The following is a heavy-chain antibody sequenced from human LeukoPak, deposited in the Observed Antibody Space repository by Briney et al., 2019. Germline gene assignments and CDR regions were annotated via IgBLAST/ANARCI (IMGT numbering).Heavy chain of an antibody. Sequence: ASVKVSCKASGYTFTSYYMHWVRQAPGQGLEWMGIINPSGGSTSYAQKFQGRVTMTRDTSTSTVYMELSSLRSEDTAVYCCARSRYCSSTSCYNTRYGMDVWSKGTTVTVSS. CDR2: INPSGGST. CDR3: ARSRYCSSTSCYNTRYGMDV. D-gene: IGHD2-2*02. CDR1: GYTFTSYY. J-gene: IGHJ6*04. V-gene: IGHV1-46*01.